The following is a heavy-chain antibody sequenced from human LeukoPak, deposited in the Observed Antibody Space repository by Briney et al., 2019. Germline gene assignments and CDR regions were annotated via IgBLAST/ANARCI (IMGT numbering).Heavy chain of an antibody. CDR2: IYHSGST. CDR1: GYSISSGNY. Sequence: SETLSLTCTVSGYSISSGNYWDWIRQPPGKGLEWIGSIYHSGSTYYNPSLKSRVTISVDTSKNQFSLKLSSVTAADTAVYYCARVGGKRGYSGYLLCYWGQGTLVTVSS. J-gene: IGHJ4*02. D-gene: IGHD5-12*01. V-gene: IGHV4-38-2*02. CDR3: ARVGGKRGYSGYLLCY.